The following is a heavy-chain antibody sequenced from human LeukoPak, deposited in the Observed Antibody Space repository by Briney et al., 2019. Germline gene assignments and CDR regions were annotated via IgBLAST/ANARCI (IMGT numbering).Heavy chain of an antibody. J-gene: IGHJ4*02. CDR2: ISAYNGNT. CDR3: ARGRAAAGYFDY. Sequence: GASVKVSCTASGYTFTSYGISWVRQAPGQGLEWMGWISAYNGNTNYAQKLQGRVSMTTDASTSTAYMELRSLRSDDTAVYYCARGRAAAGYFDYWGQGTLVTVSS. V-gene: IGHV1-18*01. D-gene: IGHD6-13*01. CDR1: GYTFTSYG.